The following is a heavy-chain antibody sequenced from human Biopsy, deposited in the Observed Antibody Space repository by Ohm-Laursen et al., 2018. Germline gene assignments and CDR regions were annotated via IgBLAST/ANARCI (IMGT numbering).Heavy chain of an antibody. J-gene: IGHJ5*02. Sequence: SVKVSCKASGYTFTTYYIHWVRQASGQGLEWMGIINPGGNSTAYTQNFQGRVTMTWDTSTTTVYMELSSLRSEDTAVYYCVLASFDPWGQGTLVTVSS. CDR3: VLASFDP. CDR1: GYTFTTYY. CDR2: INPGGNST. V-gene: IGHV1-46*01.